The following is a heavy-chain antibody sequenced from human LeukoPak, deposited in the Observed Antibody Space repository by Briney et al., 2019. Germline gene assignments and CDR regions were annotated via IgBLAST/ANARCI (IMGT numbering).Heavy chain of an antibody. V-gene: IGHV4-39*01. CDR1: GGSIRSSYYY. Sequence: TSETLSLTCTVSGGSIRSSYYYWGWIRQPPGKGLEWIGSIYDSGSTYYNPSLNSRVTISVVTSKDQFTLQLNSVTAADTAVYYCVRHDGRGGATMGAFDSWGQGSLVTVSS. CDR3: VRHDGRGGATMGAFDS. J-gene: IGHJ5*01. CDR2: IYDSGST. D-gene: IGHD4/OR15-4a*01.